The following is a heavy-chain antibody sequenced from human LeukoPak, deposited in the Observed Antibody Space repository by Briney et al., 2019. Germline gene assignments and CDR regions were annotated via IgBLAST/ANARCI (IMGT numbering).Heavy chain of an antibody. CDR2: ISAYNGNT. CDR1: GYTFTSYG. Sequence: ASVKVSCKASGYTFTSYGISWVRQAPGQGLEWMGWISAYNGNTNYAQKLQGRVTMTTDTSTSTAYMELSSLRSEDTAVYYCARGRAGSYFSYLDYWGQGTLVTVSS. CDR3: ARGRAGSYFSYLDY. D-gene: IGHD3-10*01. V-gene: IGHV1-18*01. J-gene: IGHJ4*02.